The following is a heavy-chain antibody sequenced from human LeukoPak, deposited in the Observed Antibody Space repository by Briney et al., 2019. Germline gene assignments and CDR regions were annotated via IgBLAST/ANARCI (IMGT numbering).Heavy chain of an antibody. J-gene: IGHJ6*03. V-gene: IGHV1-2*06. CDR3: ARDRFNAAGGAYYYMDV. Sequence: ASVKVSCKASGYTFTGYYMHWVRQAPGQGLEWMGRINPNSGGTNYAQKFQGRVTMTRDTSSSTAYMELSRLRSDDTAVYYCARDRFNAAGGAYYYMDVWGKGTTVTVSS. D-gene: IGHD3-16*01. CDR1: GYTFTGYY. CDR2: INPNSGGT.